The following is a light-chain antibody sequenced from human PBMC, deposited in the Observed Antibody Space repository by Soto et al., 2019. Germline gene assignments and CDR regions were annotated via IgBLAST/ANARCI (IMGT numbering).Light chain of an antibody. Sequence: QAVVTQPATVSGSPGQSIAISCTGTSHDVGGYNYVSWYQQHPGKAPKLMIYDVSARPSGVSNRFSGSKSDDTASLTISGLQAEDEADYYCSSYTSSSTVVFGGGTKVTVL. CDR1: SHDVGGYNY. CDR3: SSYTSSSTVV. J-gene: IGLJ2*01. CDR2: DVS. V-gene: IGLV2-14*01.